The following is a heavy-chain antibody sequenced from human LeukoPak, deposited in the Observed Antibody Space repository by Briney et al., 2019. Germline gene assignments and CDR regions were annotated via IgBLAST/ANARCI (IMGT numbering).Heavy chain of an antibody. CDR2: ISDSGGRT. D-gene: IGHD5-24*01. CDR3: ARDSARRDGYNFDY. CDR1: GFTFNSYA. V-gene: IGHV3-23*01. Sequence: GGSLRLSCAASGFTFNSYAMTWVRQAPGKGLEWVPVISDSGGRTYYADSVKGRFTISRDNSKNTLYLQMNSLRGEDTAVYYCARDSARRDGYNFDYWGQGTLVTVSS. J-gene: IGHJ4*02.